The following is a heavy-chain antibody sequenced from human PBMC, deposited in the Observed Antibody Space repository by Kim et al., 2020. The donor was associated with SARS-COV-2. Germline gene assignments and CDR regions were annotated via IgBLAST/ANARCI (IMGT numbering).Heavy chain of an antibody. Sequence: GGSLRLSCAASGFTVSSNYMSWVRQAPGKGLEWVSVIYSGGSTYYADSVKGRFTISRHNSKNTLYLQMNSLRAEDTAVYYCARDSRWFGEFAFDIWGQGTMVTVSS. D-gene: IGHD3-10*01. J-gene: IGHJ3*02. CDR2: IYSGGST. V-gene: IGHV3-53*04. CDR3: ARDSRWFGEFAFDI. CDR1: GFTVSSNY.